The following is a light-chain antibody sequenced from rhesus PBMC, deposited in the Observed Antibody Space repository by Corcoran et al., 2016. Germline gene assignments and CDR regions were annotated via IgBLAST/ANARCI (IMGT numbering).Light chain of an antibody. CDR1: QGISSW. V-gene: IGKV1-22*01. J-gene: IGKJ1*01. CDR3: LQYSSSPRT. Sequence: DIQMTQSPSSLSASVGDTVTITCQASQGISSWLAWYQQKPGKAPKLLIYKASRLQSGVPLRFSGSGAGTDFTITISSLQPEDFATYYCLQYSSSPRTFGQGTKVEIK. CDR2: KAS.